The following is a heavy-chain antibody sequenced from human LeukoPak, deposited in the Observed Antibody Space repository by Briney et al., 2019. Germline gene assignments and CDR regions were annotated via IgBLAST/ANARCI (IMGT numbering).Heavy chain of an antibody. V-gene: IGHV4-31*03. CDR3: ARSPDSGYDYVLDY. Sequence: SQTLSLTCTVSGGSISSGGYYWSWIRQHPGKGLEWIGYIYYSGSTYYNPSLKSRVTMSVDTSKNQFSLKLSSVTAADTAVYYCARSPDSGYDYVLDYWGQGTLVTVSS. J-gene: IGHJ4*02. CDR1: GGSISSGGYY. CDR2: IYYSGST. D-gene: IGHD5-12*01.